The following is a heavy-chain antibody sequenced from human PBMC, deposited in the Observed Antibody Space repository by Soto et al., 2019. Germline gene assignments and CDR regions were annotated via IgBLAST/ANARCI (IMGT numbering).Heavy chain of an antibody. J-gene: IGHJ4*02. CDR2: ISATGDYT. V-gene: IGHV3-23*01. CDR3: AKEYIGSSELFLPTNY. Sequence: GGSLRLSCAAAGFTFSNYPMTWVRQAPGKGLEWVSAISATGDYTSYADSVKGRFTVSRDNSKNTLSLQMNSLRTDDTAVYYCAKEYIGSSELFLPTNYWGLGTLVTVSS. CDR1: GFTFSNYP. D-gene: IGHD1-26*01.